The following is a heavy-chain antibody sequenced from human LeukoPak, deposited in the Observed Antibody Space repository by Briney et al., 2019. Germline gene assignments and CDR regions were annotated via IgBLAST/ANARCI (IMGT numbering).Heavy chain of an antibody. CDR1: GFTFSSYA. V-gene: IGHV3-23*01. CDR2: ISGSGGST. D-gene: IGHD4-17*01. J-gene: IGHJ6*02. Sequence: PGGSLRLSCAASGFTFSSYAMSWVRQAPGKGLEWVSAISGSGGSTYYADSVKGRFTISRDNSKNTLYLQMNSLRAEDTAVYYCAMSRHDYGDYGTGLYYYYGIDVWGQGTTVTVSS. CDR3: AMSRHDYGDYGTGLYYYYGIDV.